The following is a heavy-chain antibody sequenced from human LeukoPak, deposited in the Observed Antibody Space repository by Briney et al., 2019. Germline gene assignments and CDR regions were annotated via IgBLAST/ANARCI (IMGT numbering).Heavy chain of an antibody. J-gene: IGHJ4*02. Sequence: ASVPVSCKASGYTFTSYGISWVRQAPGQGLEWMGWISAYNGNTHYAQKLQGRVTMTTDTSTSTAYMELRSLRSDDTAVYYCARGPNSGSYYFLGGQGPIDYWGQGTL. V-gene: IGHV1-18*01. D-gene: IGHD1-26*01. CDR1: GYTFTSYG. CDR2: ISAYNGNT. CDR3: ARGPNSGSYYFLGGQGPIDY.